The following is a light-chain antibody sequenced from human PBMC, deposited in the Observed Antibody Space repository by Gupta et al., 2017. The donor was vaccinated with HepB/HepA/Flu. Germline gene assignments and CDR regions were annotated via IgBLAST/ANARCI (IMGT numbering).Light chain of an antibody. CDR1: QDISSW. V-gene: IGKV1-12*01. Sequence: IQMTQSPSSVSASVGDRVTITCRASQDISSWVAGYQQKPGEAPRLRSYSTSTLQSGVPSRGSGSGFGREFTLTIRSLQPEDSATYDCLTPDSFPRSCGKGPTLE. CDR2: STS. J-gene: IGKJ2*04. CDR3: LTPDSFPRS.